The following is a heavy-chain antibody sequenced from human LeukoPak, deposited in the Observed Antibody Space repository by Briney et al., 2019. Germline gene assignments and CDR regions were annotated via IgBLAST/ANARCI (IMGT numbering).Heavy chain of an antibody. Sequence: PSETLSLTCTVSGGSISSSNYYWVGIRQPPGKGLEWVGSIYYSGSTYYNPSLKSRVTISVDTSKNQFSLKLSSVTAADTAVYYCALRYFDRDYWGQGTLVTVSS. CDR2: IYYSGST. V-gene: IGHV4-39*01. D-gene: IGHD3-9*01. CDR1: GGSISSSNYY. J-gene: IGHJ4*02. CDR3: ALRYFDRDY.